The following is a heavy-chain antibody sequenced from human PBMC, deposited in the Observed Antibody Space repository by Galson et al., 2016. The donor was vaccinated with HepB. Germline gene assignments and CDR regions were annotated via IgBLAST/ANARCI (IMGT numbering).Heavy chain of an antibody. CDR2: IYPGDSDT. CDR3: ARVFWPPHRDRYYYGMDV. CDR1: GYTFNIYW. D-gene: IGHD3-3*01. J-gene: IGHJ6*02. Sequence: QSGAEVKQPGESLKISCKTSGYTFNIYWIAWVRQMPGTGPEWMGIIYPGDSDTSYSPSFQGQVTISADKSISTAYLQWSSLKASDTAMFYCARVFWPPHRDRYYYGMDVWGQGTTVTVSS. V-gene: IGHV5-51*01.